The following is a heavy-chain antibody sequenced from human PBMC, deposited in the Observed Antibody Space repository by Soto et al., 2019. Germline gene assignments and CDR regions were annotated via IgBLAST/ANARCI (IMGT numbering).Heavy chain of an antibody. J-gene: IGHJ4*02. D-gene: IGHD5-12*01. Sequence: PGESLKISCKGSGYSFTSYWISWVRQVPGKGLEWMGRIDPSGSYTNYSPSFQGHVTISADKSISTAYLQWSSLKASDTAMYYCAGLDSGYDYFLDYWGQGTLVTVSS. CDR2: IDPSGSYT. CDR1: GYSFTSYW. V-gene: IGHV5-10-1*01. CDR3: AGLDSGYDYFLDY.